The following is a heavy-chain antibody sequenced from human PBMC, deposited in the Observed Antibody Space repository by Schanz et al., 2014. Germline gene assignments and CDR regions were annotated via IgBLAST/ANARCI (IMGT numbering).Heavy chain of an antibody. V-gene: IGHV3-74*01. J-gene: IGHJ4*02. D-gene: IGHD3-3*01. CDR1: GFTFSSYA. CDR3: VRDSFFAFDY. Sequence: EVQLVESGGGLVKPGGSLRLSCAASGFTFSSYAMTWVRQAPGKGLVWVSRIKSDGSSTSYADSVKGRFTISRDNAKNTLYLQMNSLRAEDTAVYYCVRDSFFAFDYWGQGTLVTVSS. CDR2: IKSDGSST.